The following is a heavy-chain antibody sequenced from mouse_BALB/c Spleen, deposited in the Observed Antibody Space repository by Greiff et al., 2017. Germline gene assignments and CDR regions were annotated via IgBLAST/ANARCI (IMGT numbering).Heavy chain of an antibody. V-gene: IGHV5-17*02. CDR3: ARGGQLGLRAASGYFDV. D-gene: IGHD3-1*01. CDR1: GFTFSSFG. J-gene: IGHJ1*01. CDR2: ISSGSSTI. Sequence: EVQRVESGGGLVQPGGSRKLSCAASGFTFSSFGMHWVRQAPEKGLEWVAYISSGSSTIYYADTVKGRFTISRDNPKNTLFLQMTSLRSEDTALYYCARGGQLGLRAASGYFDVWGAGTTVTVSS.